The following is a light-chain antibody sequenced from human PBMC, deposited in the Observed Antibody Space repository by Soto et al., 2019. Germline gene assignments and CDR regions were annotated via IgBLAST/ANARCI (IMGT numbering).Light chain of an antibody. V-gene: IGKV3-15*01. CDR1: QNVHSD. CDR3: QQDNNCPLT. CDR2: DTS. Sequence: EVVMTQSPDTLSVSPGDGATLSCRASQNVHSDLAWYQQKPGQAPILVIYDTSTRATDIPVRFTGGGSGTEFTLTISRLKSEDFAVYYFQQDNNCPLTFGGGTKVEIK. J-gene: IGKJ4*01.